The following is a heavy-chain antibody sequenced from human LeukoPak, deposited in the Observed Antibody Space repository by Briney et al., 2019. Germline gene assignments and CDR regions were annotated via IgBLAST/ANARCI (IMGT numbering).Heavy chain of an antibody. D-gene: IGHD3-10*01. V-gene: IGHV4-4*02. Sequence: MPSGTLSLTCAVSGGSISSSNWWSWVRQPPGKGLEWIGEIYHSGSTNYNPSLKSRVTISVDTSKNQFSLKLSSVTAADTAVYYCARALVGEGEKNAFDPWGQGTLVTVSS. CDR2: IYHSGST. CDR1: GGSISSSNW. J-gene: IGHJ5*02. CDR3: ARALVGEGEKNAFDP.